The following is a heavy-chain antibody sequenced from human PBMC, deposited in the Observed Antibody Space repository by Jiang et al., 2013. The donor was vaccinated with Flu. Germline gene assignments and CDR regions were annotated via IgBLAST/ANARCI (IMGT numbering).Heavy chain of an antibody. D-gene: IGHD6-13*01. Sequence: SGAEVKKPGASVKVSCKASGYTFTSYAMHWVRQAPGQRLEWMGWINAGNGNTKYSQKFQGRVTITRDTSASTAYMELSSLRSEDTAVYYCATLYSSKDYFDYWGQGTLVTVSS. CDR2: INAGNGNT. J-gene: IGHJ4*02. CDR1: GYTFTSYA. V-gene: IGHV1-3*01. CDR3: ATLYSSKDYFDY.